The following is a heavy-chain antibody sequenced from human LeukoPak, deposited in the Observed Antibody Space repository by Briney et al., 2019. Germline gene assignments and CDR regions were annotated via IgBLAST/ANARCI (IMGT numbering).Heavy chain of an antibody. CDR2: INPNSGGT. Sequence: ASVKVSCKASGYTFTGYYMHWVRQAPGQGLEWMGWINPNSGGTNYAQKFQDRVTMTRDTSISTAYMELSRLRSDDTAVYYCARVPYYDILTGAFDYWGQGTLVTVSS. CDR1: GYTFTGYY. D-gene: IGHD3-9*01. V-gene: IGHV1-2*02. J-gene: IGHJ4*02. CDR3: ARVPYYDILTGAFDY.